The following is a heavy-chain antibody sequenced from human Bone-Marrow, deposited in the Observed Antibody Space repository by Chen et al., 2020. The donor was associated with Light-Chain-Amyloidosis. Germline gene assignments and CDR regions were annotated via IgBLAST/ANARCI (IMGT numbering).Heavy chain of an antibody. D-gene: IGHD5-12*01. CDR2: IYPDHSDA. CDR3: ARRRDGYNFDY. J-gene: IGHJ4*02. CDR1: GYTFPNYW. V-gene: IGHV5-51*01. Sequence: EVQLEQSGPEVKKPGESLKISCKGSGYTFPNYWIGWVRQMPGKGLEWMGVIYPDHSDARYSPSFEGQVTISADKSITPAYLQWRSLKASDTAMYYCARRRDGYNFDYWGQGTLVTVSS.